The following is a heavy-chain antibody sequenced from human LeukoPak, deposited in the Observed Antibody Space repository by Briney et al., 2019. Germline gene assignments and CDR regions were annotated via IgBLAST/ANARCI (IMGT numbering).Heavy chain of an antibody. CDR3: AIWTNTYYFDF. CDR1: GGTFSSYA. CDR2: IIPIFGTA. V-gene: IGHV1-69*06. D-gene: IGHD2-8*01. Sequence: ASVKVSCKASGGTFSSYAISWVRQAPGQGLEWMGGIIPIFGTAIYAQKFQGRVTMTEDTSTDTAFMELSSLTSEDTALYYCAIWTNTYYFDFWGQGTLVTVSS. J-gene: IGHJ4*02.